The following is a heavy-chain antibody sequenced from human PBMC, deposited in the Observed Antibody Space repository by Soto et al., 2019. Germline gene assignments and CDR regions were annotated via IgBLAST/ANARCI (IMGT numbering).Heavy chain of an antibody. CDR3: GSMYYYDSSAYSDY. J-gene: IGHJ4*02. D-gene: IGHD3-22*01. V-gene: IGHV4-30-4*01. CDR2: IYYSGST. CDR1: GRSISRAYYY. Sequence: SENLSLTCTLSGRSISRAYYYSSGLRQPPGNGLEWIAYIYYSGSTYYNPSPNTRVTIPVDTSKNQFSLKLSSVTAAATEVYYGGSMYYYDSSAYSDYWGQGTGVGDSS.